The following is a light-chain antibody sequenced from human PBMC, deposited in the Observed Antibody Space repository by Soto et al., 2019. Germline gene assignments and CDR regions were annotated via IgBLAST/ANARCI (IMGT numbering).Light chain of an antibody. V-gene: IGKV3-15*01. Sequence: EKVLTQSPVTLSVSLGERATLSCRASQSITTNLAWYQQKPGQAPRRLIFGASNKASGIPARFSVSGPGTDFSLNISGLQSEDSAIYYCLQYNDWPPLTFGGGTKVEI. CDR2: GAS. CDR3: LQYNDWPPLT. CDR1: QSITTN. J-gene: IGKJ4*01.